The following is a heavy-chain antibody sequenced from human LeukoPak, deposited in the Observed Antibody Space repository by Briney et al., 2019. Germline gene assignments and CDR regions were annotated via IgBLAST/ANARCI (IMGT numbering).Heavy chain of an antibody. CDR2: ISGGGGST. D-gene: IGHD1-26*01. J-gene: IGHJ4*02. CDR1: GFTFRNYA. CDR3: AKGTKWEPLRSTDY. Sequence: GGSLRLSCAASGFTFRNYAMTWVRQAPGKGLEWVSGISGGGGSTYYADSVKGRFTNSRDNSKNTVYLQINSLRAEDTAVYYCAKGTKWEPLRSTDYWGQGTLVTVSS. V-gene: IGHV3-23*01.